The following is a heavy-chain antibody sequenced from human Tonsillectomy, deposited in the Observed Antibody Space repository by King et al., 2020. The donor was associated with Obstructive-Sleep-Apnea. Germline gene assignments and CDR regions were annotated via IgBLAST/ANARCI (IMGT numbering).Heavy chain of an antibody. CDR3: ARAFYDILASYYSPPDY. CDR1: GYTFTSYD. V-gene: IGHV1-8*01. D-gene: IGHD3-9*01. J-gene: IGHJ4*02. CDR2: MNSNSGDT. Sequence: QLVQSGAEVKKPGASVKVSCKASGYTFTSYDVNWVRQATGQGLEWMGWMNSNSGDTGYAQKFHGRLTMTRNTSINTAYMELSGLRSEDTAVYYCARAFYDILASYYSPPDYWGQGTLAT.